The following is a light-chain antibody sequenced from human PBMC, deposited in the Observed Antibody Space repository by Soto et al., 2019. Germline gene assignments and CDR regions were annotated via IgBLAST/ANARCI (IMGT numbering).Light chain of an antibody. V-gene: IGKV3-20*01. CDR3: HQYASSPQT. CDR2: GPS. Sequence: ENVLTQSPGTLSLSPGERATLSCRASQSVARNYLAWYQQEPGQAPRLLVYGPSTRATGIPDRFSGSGSGTDFSLTSSRLEPEDFAVYYWHQYASSPQTFGQGTKVEVK. J-gene: IGKJ1*01. CDR1: QSVARNY.